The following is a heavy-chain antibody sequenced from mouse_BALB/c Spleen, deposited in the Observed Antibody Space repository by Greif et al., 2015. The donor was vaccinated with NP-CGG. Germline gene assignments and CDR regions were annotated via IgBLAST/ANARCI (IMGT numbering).Heavy chain of an antibody. D-gene: IGHD1-2*01. Sequence: EVKLVESGPDLVKPSQSLSLTCTVTGYSITSGYSWHWIRQFPGNKLEWMGYIHYSGSTNYNPSLKSRISITRDTSKNQFFLHLNSVTTGDTPTFYWAGFITPAKDWYLDVGGAGPPFPVSS. V-gene: IGHV3-1*02. CDR2: IHYSGST. CDR3: AGFITPAKDWYLDV. J-gene: IGHJ1*01. CDR1: GYSITSGYS.